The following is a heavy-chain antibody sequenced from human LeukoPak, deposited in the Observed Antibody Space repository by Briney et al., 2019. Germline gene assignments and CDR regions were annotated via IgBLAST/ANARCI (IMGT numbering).Heavy chain of an antibody. CDR1: GFTFSSYW. J-gene: IGHJ3*02. CDR2: IKQDGSEK. Sequence: GGSLRLSCAASGFTFSSYWMSWVRQAPGKGLEWVANIKQDGSEKYYVDSVKGRFTISRDNAKNSLYLQMNSLRAEDTAVYYCARKGLLCNWNDGDAFDIWGQGTMVTVSS. V-gene: IGHV3-7*01. CDR3: ARKGLLCNWNDGDAFDI. D-gene: IGHD1-1*01.